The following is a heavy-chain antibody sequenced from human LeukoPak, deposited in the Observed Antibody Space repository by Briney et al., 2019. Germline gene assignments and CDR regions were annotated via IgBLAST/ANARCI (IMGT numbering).Heavy chain of an antibody. Sequence: SETLSLTCTVSGGSISSGDYYWSWIRQAPGKGLEWIGYIYYSGSTYYNPSLKSRVTISVDTSKNQFSLKLSSVTAADTAVYYCARNIVVVPAAILDNWFDPWGQGTLVTVSS. CDR2: IYYSGST. D-gene: IGHD2-2*01. CDR3: ARNIVVVPAAILDNWFDP. CDR1: GGSISSGDYY. V-gene: IGHV4-30-4*08. J-gene: IGHJ5*02.